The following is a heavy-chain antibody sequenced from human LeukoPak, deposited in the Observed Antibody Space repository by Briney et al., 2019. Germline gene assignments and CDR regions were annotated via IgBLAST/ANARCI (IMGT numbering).Heavy chain of an antibody. D-gene: IGHD6-19*01. CDR2: IYHIGKT. CDR3: ARLAGYSSGPFDY. J-gene: IGHJ4*02. CDR1: GGSISSSSYY. V-gene: IGHV4-39*01. Sequence: SETLSLTCTVSGGSISSSSYYWGWIRQPPGKGLEWIGSIYHIGKTYYNVSLKSRVTISVDTSKNQFSLKLSSVTAADTAIYYCARLAGYSSGPFDYWGQGSLVTVSS.